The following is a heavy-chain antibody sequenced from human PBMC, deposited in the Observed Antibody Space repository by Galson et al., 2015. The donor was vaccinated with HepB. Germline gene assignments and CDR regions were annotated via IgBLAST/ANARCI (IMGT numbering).Heavy chain of an antibody. CDR2: IVVGSGNT. Sequence: SVKVSCKASGFTFTSSAMQWVRQARGQRLEWIGWIVVGSGNTNYAQKYQERVTITRDMTTSTAYMELSSLRSEDTAAYYCAANPYTSGWFGPLDDYWGQGTLVTVSS. CDR1: GFTFTSSA. V-gene: IGHV1-58*02. J-gene: IGHJ4*02. D-gene: IGHD6-19*01. CDR3: AANPYTSGWFGPLDDY.